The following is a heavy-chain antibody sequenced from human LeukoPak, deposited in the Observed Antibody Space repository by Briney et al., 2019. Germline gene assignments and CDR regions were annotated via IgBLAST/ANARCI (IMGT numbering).Heavy chain of an antibody. CDR2: ISYDGSNK. Sequence: GGSPRLSCAASGFTFSSYAMSWVRQAPGKGLEWVAVISYDGSNKYYADSVKGRFTISRDNSKNTLYLQMNSLRAEDTAVYYCARFYANEWALPHWGQGTLVTVSS. J-gene: IGHJ4*02. V-gene: IGHV3-30*04. D-gene: IGHD1-26*01. CDR1: GFTFSSYA. CDR3: ARFYANEWALPH.